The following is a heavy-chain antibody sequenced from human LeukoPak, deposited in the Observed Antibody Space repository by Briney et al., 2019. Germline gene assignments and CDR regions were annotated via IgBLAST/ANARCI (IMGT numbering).Heavy chain of an antibody. CDR1: GFTFTSYG. J-gene: IGHJ6*03. Sequence: GGSLRLSCAASGFTFTSYGMHWVRQAPGKGLEWVAFIRYDGSNKYYADSVKGRFTISRDNSKNTLYLQMNSLRAEDTAVYYCAKTQDYYGSGSYYNVYYYYYMDVRGKGTTVTVSS. D-gene: IGHD3-10*01. CDR2: IRYDGSNK. V-gene: IGHV3-30*02. CDR3: AKTQDYYGSGSYYNVYYYYYMDV.